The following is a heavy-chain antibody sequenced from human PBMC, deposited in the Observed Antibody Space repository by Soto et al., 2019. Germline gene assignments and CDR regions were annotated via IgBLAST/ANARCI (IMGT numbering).Heavy chain of an antibody. V-gene: IGHV1-3*01. CDR2: INAGNGNT. CDR1: GFSFIDYS. Sequence: ASVKVSCKASGFSFIDYSILWVRQAPGQSLEWLGWINAGNGNTKYSHKFQDRVTITSDTSATTTYMELRSLRSEDPAVFYCARSAKKTWLPDFWGQGTLVTVSS. J-gene: IGHJ1*01. D-gene: IGHD5-12*01. CDR3: ARSAKKTWLPDF.